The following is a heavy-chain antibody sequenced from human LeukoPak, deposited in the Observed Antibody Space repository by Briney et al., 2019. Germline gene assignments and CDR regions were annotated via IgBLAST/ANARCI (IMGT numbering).Heavy chain of an antibody. CDR1: GFTFSSYS. CDR3: ARAHCSSTSCYLIHYYYYYYMDV. D-gene: IGHD2-2*01. CDR2: ISSSSSYI. Sequence: GGSLRLSCAASGFTFSSYSMNWVRQAPGKGLEWVSSISSSSSYIYYADSVKGRFTISRDNAKNSLYLQMNSLRAEDTAVYYCARAHCSSTSCYLIHYYYYYYMDVWGKGTTVTVSS. J-gene: IGHJ6*03. V-gene: IGHV3-21*01.